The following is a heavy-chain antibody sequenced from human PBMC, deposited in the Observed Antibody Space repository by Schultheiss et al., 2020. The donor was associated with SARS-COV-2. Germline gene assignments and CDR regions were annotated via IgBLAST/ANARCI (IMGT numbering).Heavy chain of an antibody. CDR3: AKDLLGYFDWLFRDYFDY. J-gene: IGHJ4*02. CDR1: GFTFTSSA. D-gene: IGHD3-9*01. V-gene: IGHV1-58*01. Sequence: SVKVSCKASGFTFTSSAVQWVRQARGQRLEWIGWIVVGSGNTNYAQKFQERVTITRDMSTSTAYMELSSLRSEDTAVYYCAKDLLGYFDWLFRDYFDYWGQGTLVTVSS. CDR2: IVVGSGNT.